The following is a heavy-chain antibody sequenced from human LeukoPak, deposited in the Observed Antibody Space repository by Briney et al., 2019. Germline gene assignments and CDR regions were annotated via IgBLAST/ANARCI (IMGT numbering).Heavy chain of an antibody. D-gene: IGHD5-12*01. Sequence: GGSLRLSCAASGFTFSSYWMSWVRQAPGKGLEGVANIKQDGSEKYYVDSVKGRFTISRDNAKNSLYLQMNSLRAEDTAVYYCARGYSGYDWLFDYWGQGTLVTVSS. V-gene: IGHV3-7*01. CDR2: IKQDGSEK. CDR1: GFTFSSYW. CDR3: ARGYSGYDWLFDY. J-gene: IGHJ4*02.